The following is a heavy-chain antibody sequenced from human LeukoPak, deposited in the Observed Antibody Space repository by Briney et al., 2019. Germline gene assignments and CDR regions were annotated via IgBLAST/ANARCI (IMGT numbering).Heavy chain of an antibody. CDR3: ATNADSSGYYSPFDY. V-gene: IGHV4-30-2*01. Sequence: PSQTLSLTCAVSGGSISSGGYSWSWIRQPPGKGLEWIGYIYHSGSTYYNPSLKSRVTISVDRSKNQFSLKLSSVTAADTAVYYCATNADSSGYYSPFDYWGQGTLVTVSS. CDR2: IYHSGST. D-gene: IGHD3-22*01. J-gene: IGHJ4*02. CDR1: GGSISSGGYS.